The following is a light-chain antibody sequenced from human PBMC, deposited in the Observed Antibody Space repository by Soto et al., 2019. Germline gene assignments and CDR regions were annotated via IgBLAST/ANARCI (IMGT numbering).Light chain of an antibody. J-gene: IGKJ1*01. CDR2: GAS. Sequence: EIVMTQSPATLSVSPGERATLSCRASQSVSSDLAWYHQKPGQAPRLLIYGASTRATGIPDRFSGSGSGTDSTLTISRLEPEDSAVYYCQQYGSSPTWTFGQGTKVDIK. V-gene: IGKV3-20*01. CDR3: QQYGSSPTWT. CDR1: QSVSSD.